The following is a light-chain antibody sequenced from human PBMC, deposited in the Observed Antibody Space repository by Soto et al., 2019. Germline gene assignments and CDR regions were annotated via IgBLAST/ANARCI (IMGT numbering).Light chain of an antibody. CDR1: SSDVGGYNY. Sequence: QSALTQPPSASGSPGQSVIISCTGTSSDVGGYNYVSWYQQHPGKAPKFMIYEVSKRPSGVPDRFSGSKSGNTASLTVSGLQAEDEADYYCSSYAGSNVVFGGGTQLTVL. J-gene: IGLJ2*01. CDR2: EVS. CDR3: SSYAGSNVV. V-gene: IGLV2-8*01.